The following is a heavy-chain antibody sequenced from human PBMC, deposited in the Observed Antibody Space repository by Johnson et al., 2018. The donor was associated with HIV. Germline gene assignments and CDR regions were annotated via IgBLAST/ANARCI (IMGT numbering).Heavy chain of an antibody. CDR2: INWNGGST. D-gene: IGHD1-26*01. V-gene: IGHV3-20*04. CDR1: GFNFDEYG. CDR3: ARSIVGAIVDAFDM. J-gene: IGHJ3*02. Sequence: EQLEESGGGVVRPGESLRLSCATSGFNFDEYGMSWVRQAPGKGPEWVAGINWNGGSTGYADSVKGRFTISRDNAKNSLYLQMNSLRAEATALYYCARSIVGAIVDAFDMWGQATMVTVSS.